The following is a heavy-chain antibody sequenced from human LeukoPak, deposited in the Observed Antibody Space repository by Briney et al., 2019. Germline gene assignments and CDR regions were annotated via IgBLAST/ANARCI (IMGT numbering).Heavy chain of an antibody. CDR2: ISAYNGNT. CDR1: GYTFTSYG. CDR3: ARDKYYYDSSGYYFDNWFDP. Sequence: ASVKVSCKASGYTFTSYGISWVRQAPGQGLEWMGWISAYNGNTNYAQKLRGRVTMTTDTSTSTAYMELRSLRSDDTAVYYCARDKYYYDSSGYYFDNWFDPWGQGTLVTVSS. J-gene: IGHJ5*02. V-gene: IGHV1-18*04. D-gene: IGHD3-22*01.